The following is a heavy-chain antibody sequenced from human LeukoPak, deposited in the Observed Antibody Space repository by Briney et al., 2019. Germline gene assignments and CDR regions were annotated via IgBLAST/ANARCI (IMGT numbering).Heavy chain of an antibody. V-gene: IGHV4-39*07. CDR3: ARELVSSGWYYFDY. CDR2: INHSGST. D-gene: IGHD6-19*01. Sequence: PSETLSLTCTVSGGSISSSSYYWGWIRQPPGKGLEWIGEINHSGSTNYNPSLKSRVTISVDTSKNQFSLKLSSVTAADTAVYYCARELVSSGWYYFDYWGQGTLVTVSS. J-gene: IGHJ4*02. CDR1: GGSISSSSYY.